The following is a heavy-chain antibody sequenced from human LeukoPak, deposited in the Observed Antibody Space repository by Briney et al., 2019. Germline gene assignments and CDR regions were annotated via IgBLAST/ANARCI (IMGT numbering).Heavy chain of an antibody. D-gene: IGHD6-13*01. CDR1: GYTFTGYY. V-gene: IGHV1-2*02. CDR3: ARDRQSGIAAAGTGEETGNWFDS. Sequence: ASVKVSCKASGYTFTGYYMHWVRQAPGQGLEWMGWINPNSGGTNYAQNFQGRVTMTRDTSISTGYMELSRLRSDDTAVYYCARDRQSGIAAAGTGEETGNWFDSWGQGTLVTVSS. J-gene: IGHJ5*01. CDR2: INPNSGGT.